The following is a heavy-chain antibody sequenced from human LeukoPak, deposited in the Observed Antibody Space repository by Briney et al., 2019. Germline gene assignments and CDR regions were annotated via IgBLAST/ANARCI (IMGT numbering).Heavy chain of an antibody. V-gene: IGHV3-21*01. J-gene: IGHJ4*02. CDR1: GFTFSSYS. CDR3: ARDVRWLQSPYYFDY. Sequence: GGSLRLSCAASGFTFSSYSMNWVRQAPGKGLEWVSSISSSSSYIYYADSVKGRFTISRDNAKNSLYLQMNSLRAEDTAVYYCARDVRWLQSPYYFDYWGQGTLVTVSS. CDR2: ISSSSSYI. D-gene: IGHD5-24*01.